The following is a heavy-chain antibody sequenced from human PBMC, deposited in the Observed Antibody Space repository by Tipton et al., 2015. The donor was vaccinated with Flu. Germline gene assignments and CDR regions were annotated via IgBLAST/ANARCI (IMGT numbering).Heavy chain of an antibody. CDR3: ARDNVYCSGGSCYSHYYYGMDV. V-gene: IGHV4-4*07. D-gene: IGHD2-15*01. CDR2: IYTSGST. Sequence: TLSLTCTVSVGSISSYYWSWIRQPAGKGLEWIGRIYTSGSTNYNPSLKSRVTMSVDTSKNQFSLKLSSVTAADTAVYYCARDNVYCSGGSCYSHYYYGMDVWGQGTTVTVSS. CDR1: VGSISSYY. J-gene: IGHJ6*02.